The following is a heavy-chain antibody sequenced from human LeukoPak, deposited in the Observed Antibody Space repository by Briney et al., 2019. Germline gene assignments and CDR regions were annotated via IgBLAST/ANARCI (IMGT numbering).Heavy chain of an antibody. CDR1: GFTFSSYE. J-gene: IGHJ6*04. V-gene: IGHV3-7*01. Sequence: GGSLRLSCAASGFTFSSYEMNWVRQAPGKGLEWVANINPDGGEKRYVDSVKGRFTISRDNAKNSLYLQMNSLRAEDTAVYYCAELGITMIGGVWGKGTTVTISS. D-gene: IGHD3-10*02. CDR2: INPDGGEK. CDR3: AELGITMIGGV.